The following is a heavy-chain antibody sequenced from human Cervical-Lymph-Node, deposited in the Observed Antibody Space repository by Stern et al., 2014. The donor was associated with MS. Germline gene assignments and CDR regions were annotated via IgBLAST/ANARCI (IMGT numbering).Heavy chain of an antibody. V-gene: IGHV3-33*01. D-gene: IGHD5-24*01. J-gene: IGHJ4*02. CDR2: AWYDGSTA. CDR1: GFTFSSYG. Sequence: VQLVESGGGVVQPGTSLRLSCAASGFTFSSYGMHWVRQAPGKGLEWVALAWYDGSTAYYTNSVKGRLTISRDNSKNTLSWQMNSLTAEDTAVYYCARGHIPYAYNYLFDYWGQGTLVTVSS. CDR3: ARGHIPYAYNYLFDY.